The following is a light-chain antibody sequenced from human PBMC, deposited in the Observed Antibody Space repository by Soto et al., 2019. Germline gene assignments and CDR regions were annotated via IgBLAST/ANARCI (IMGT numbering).Light chain of an antibody. CDR2: VTRDGSH. V-gene: IGLV4-69*01. Sequence: QSVLTQSPSASASLGASVKLTCTLSSGHSHYAIAWHQQQPEKGPRYLMKVTRDGSHTKGDGIPDRFSGSMSGAERYLIISSLQSEDEADYYCQTWGAGIRVFGGGTKLT. CDR3: QTWGAGIRV. CDR1: SGHSHYA. J-gene: IGLJ3*02.